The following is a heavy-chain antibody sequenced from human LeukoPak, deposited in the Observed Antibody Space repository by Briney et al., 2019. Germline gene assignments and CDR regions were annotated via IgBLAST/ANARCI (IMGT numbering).Heavy chain of an antibody. CDR1: GGSLSGYY. J-gene: IGHJ4*02. CDR2: INHSGNT. Sequence: SETLSLTCAVYGGSLSGYYWSWIRQPPGKGLEWIGEINHSGNTNYNPSLKSRVTMSVDTSKNHFYLKLSSVTAADTAVYYCARQGSGGSYYYYTFPYWGQGTLVTVSS. CDR3: ARQGSGGSYYYYTFPY. V-gene: IGHV4-34*01. D-gene: IGHD1-26*01.